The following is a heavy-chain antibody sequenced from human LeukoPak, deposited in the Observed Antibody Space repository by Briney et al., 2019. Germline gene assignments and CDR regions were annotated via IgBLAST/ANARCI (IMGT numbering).Heavy chain of an antibody. Sequence: SETLSLTXTVSGGSISSTSYYWGWIRQPPGKGLEWIGSVFYSGSTYYNPSLKSRVTISVDTSTNQFSLILSSVTAADTAVYYCARHIIDSYGSLYYFDYWGQGTLVTVSS. J-gene: IGHJ4*02. D-gene: IGHD5-18*01. CDR2: VFYSGST. CDR1: GGSISSTSYY. V-gene: IGHV4-39*01. CDR3: ARHIIDSYGSLYYFDY.